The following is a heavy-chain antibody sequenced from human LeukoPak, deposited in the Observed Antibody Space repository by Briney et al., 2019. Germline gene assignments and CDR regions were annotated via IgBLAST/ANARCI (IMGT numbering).Heavy chain of an antibody. CDR2: IYYSGST. Sequence: ETLSLTCTVSGGSISSSSYYWGWIRQPPGKGLEWIGGIYYSGSTYYNPSLKSRVTISVDTSKNQFSLKLSSVTAADTAVYYCARHFFPSDSGSFRTPFDYWGQGTLVTVSS. V-gene: IGHV4-39*01. CDR1: GGSISSSSYY. J-gene: IGHJ4*02. D-gene: IGHD3-10*01. CDR3: ARHFFPSDSGSFRTPFDY.